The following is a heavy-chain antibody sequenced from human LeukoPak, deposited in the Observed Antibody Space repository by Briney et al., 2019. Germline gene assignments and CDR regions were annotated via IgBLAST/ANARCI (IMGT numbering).Heavy chain of an antibody. CDR1: SGSISSSSYY. CDR3: ARSFWSGDYTSYYYYYYMDV. Sequence: SETLSLTCTVSSGSISSSSYYWGWIRQPPGKGLEWIGSIYYSGSTYYNPSLKSRVTISVDTSKNQFSLKLSSVTAADTAVYYCARSFWSGDYTSYYYYYYMDVWGKGTTVTVSS. J-gene: IGHJ6*03. CDR2: IYYSGST. D-gene: IGHD3-3*01. V-gene: IGHV4-39*07.